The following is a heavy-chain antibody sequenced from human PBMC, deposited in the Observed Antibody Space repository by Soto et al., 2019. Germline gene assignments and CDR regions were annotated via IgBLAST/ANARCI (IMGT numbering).Heavy chain of an antibody. Sequence: ASVKVSCRACGYTFSDFYLHWVRQAPGHGLEWVGWINPTRGGTNYAPKFRDRDTVTAATSIRTAYIASSRLSSDDTAVYYCARTIVAPSRPIKYYFDYWRLGTLVTVAS. V-gene: IGHV1-2*02. J-gene: IGHJ4*02. CDR2: INPTRGGT. D-gene: IGHD3-22*01. CDR3: ARTIVAPSRPIKYYFDY. CDR1: GYTFSDFY.